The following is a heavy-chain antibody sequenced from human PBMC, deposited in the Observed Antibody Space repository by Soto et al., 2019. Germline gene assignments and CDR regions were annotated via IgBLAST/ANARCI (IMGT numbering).Heavy chain of an antibody. CDR1: GFTFSNFW. D-gene: IGHD6-19*01. V-gene: IGHV3-7*03. CDR3: ARAYEASSGWKFDY. CDR2: IKEDGSRT. Sequence: EVQLVDSGGGLVHPGGSLRLSCAASGFTFSNFWMTWVRQAPGKGLEWVANIKEDGSRTYYVDSVKGRFTISRDNAENSLYLQLISLRADDTAVYYCARAYEASSGWKFDYWGQGILVTVSS. J-gene: IGHJ4*02.